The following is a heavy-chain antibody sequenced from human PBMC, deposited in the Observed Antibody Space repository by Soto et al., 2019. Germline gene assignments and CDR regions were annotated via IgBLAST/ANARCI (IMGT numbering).Heavy chain of an antibody. CDR3: ARDKSPDKTYYYGMDV. CDR2: IYHSGST. CDR1: GGSISSSNW. Sequence: SETLSLTCAVSGGSISSSNWWSWVRQPPGKGLEWIGEIYHSGSTNYNPSLKSRVTISVDKSKNQFSLKLSSVTAADTAVYYCARDKSPDKTYYYGMDVCGQGTTVTVSS. V-gene: IGHV4-4*02. J-gene: IGHJ6*02.